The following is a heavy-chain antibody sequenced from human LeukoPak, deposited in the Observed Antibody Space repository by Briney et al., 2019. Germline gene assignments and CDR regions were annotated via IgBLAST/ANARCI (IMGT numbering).Heavy chain of an antibody. CDR2: ITSAGENT. CDR1: GYSIRSGYY. Sequence: PSETLSLTCDVSGYSIRSGYYWGWIRQPPGKGLEWVSSITSAGENTFYTGSVKGRFTISRDNSRNTLYLQMNSLRAEDTAIYYCAKDRPNYYGSNGHYYRRDGDYWGQGTLVTVSS. D-gene: IGHD3-22*01. CDR3: AKDRPNYYGSNGHYYRRDGDY. V-gene: IGHV3-23*01. J-gene: IGHJ4*02.